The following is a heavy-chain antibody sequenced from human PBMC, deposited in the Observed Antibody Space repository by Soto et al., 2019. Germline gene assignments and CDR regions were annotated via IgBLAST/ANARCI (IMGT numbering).Heavy chain of an antibody. Sequence: SETLSLTCAVYGGSFSGYSWTWIRQPPGTGLEWIGEINHTGSTNYNPSLKSRVTISVDTSKNQFSLKLTSVTAADTAVYYCARDKITGLFDYWGQGALVTVSS. V-gene: IGHV4-34*01. D-gene: IGHD2-8*02. CDR3: ARDKITGLFDY. J-gene: IGHJ4*02. CDR2: INHTGST. CDR1: GGSFSGYS.